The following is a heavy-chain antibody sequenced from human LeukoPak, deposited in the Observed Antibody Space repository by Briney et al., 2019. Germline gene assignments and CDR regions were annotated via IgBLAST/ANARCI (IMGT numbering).Heavy chain of an antibody. CDR1: GFTFSSYA. J-gene: IGHJ4*02. CDR3: AKDGGKLVGVDY. V-gene: IGHV3-23*01. Sequence: GGSLRLSCAASGFTFSSYAMSWVRQAPGKGLEWVSVISGSSDITYYADSVKGRFTISRDNSKNTLYLQMNSLRAEDTAVYYCAKDGGKLVGVDYWGQGTLVTVSS. CDR2: ISGSSDIT. D-gene: IGHD6-6*01.